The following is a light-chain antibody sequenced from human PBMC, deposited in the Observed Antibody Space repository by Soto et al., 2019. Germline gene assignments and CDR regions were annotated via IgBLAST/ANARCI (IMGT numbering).Light chain of an antibody. CDR2: DAY. Sequence: EIQMTQSPSTLSAEVGHRVTITCRASQSISSWLAWYQQKPGKAPKLLIYDAYSLESGVKSRFSGSGSGTEFTLTITSLQPEDFATYYCQQSNSYFWSFGTGTKLDIK. V-gene: IGKV1-5*01. J-gene: IGKJ1*01. CDR3: QQSNSYFWS. CDR1: QSISSW.